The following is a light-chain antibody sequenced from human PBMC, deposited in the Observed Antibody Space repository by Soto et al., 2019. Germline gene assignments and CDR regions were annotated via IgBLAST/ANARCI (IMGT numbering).Light chain of an antibody. CDR1: SSDIGGYYY. V-gene: IGLV2-14*01. Sequence: SALTQPASVSGSPGQSITISCTETSSDIGGYYYVSWYQHHPGKAPKLIIYQVTNRPSGVSHRFSGSKSGNTASLTISGLQAEDEADYYCSSYTSRSTLVFGTGTKVTV. CDR2: QVT. J-gene: IGLJ1*01. CDR3: SSYTSRSTLV.